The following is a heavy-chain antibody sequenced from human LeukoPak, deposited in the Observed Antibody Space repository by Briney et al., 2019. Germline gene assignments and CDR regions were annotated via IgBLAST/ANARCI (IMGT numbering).Heavy chain of an antibody. Sequence: GGSLRLSCVASGFGFSTFWMSWVRQAPGKGPEWVANINPDGSGKYHVDSVKGRITISRDNAKNSLYLQMNSLRAEDTAIYYCAKESPVAATGRSWFDPWGQGTLVTVSS. CDR2: INPDGSGK. J-gene: IGHJ5*02. CDR1: GFGFSTFW. V-gene: IGHV3-7*03. CDR3: AKESPVAATGRSWFDP. D-gene: IGHD6-13*01.